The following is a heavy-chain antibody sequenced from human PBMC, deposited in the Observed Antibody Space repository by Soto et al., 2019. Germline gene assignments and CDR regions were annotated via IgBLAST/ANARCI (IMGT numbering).Heavy chain of an antibody. CDR2: ISAYNGNT. CDR3: ASIVSDYGDYGPINNWFDP. V-gene: IGHV1-18*01. Sequence: GASVKVSCKASGYTFTSYGISWVRQAPGQGLEWMGWISAYNGNTNYAQKLQGRVTMTTDTSTSTAYMELRSLRSDDTAVYYCASIVSDYGDYGPINNWFDPWAREPWSPSPQ. J-gene: IGHJ5*02. CDR1: GYTFTSYG. D-gene: IGHD4-17*01.